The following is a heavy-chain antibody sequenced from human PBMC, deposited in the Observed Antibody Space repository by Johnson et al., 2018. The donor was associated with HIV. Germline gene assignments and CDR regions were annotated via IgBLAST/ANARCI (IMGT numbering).Heavy chain of an antibody. CDR1: GFTFSDHY. Sequence: DVQVVESGGGLVKPGGSLRLSCAASGFTFSDHYMDWVRQAPGKGLEWVGRTRNKANSYTTEYAASVKGRFTISRDDSKNSLYLQMNSLKTEDTAVYYCARDRAGNAFDIWGQGTMVTVSS. V-gene: IGHV3-72*01. J-gene: IGHJ3*02. CDR2: TRNKANSYTT. CDR3: ARDRAGNAFDI.